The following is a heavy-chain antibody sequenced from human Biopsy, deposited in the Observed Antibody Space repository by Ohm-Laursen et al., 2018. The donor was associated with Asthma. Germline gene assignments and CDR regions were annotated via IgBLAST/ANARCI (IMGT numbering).Heavy chain of an antibody. V-gene: IGHV1-3*01. D-gene: IGHD3-9*01. Sequence: GASVKVSYKASGYTFINYAIHWVRQAPGQRLEWMGWINAGNGNTKYSEKFQGRVTITRDTSASTAYMDLSSLRSEDTAVYYCARTYYDFLTGQVNDALAMWGQGTVVTVSS. CDR2: INAGNGNT. CDR1: GYTFINYA. CDR3: ARTYYDFLTGQVNDALAM. J-gene: IGHJ3*02.